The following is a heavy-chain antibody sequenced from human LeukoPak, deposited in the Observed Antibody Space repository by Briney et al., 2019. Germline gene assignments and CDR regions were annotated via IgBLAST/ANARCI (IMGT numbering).Heavy chain of an antibody. CDR1: GFTFSDYY. CDR2: INSDGSST. Sequence: GGSLRLSCAASGFTFSDYYMSWIRQAPGKGLVWVSRINSDGSSTSYADSVKGRFTISRDNAENTLYLEMNSLRAEDTAVYYCVRDYYGSPDYWGQGTLVTISS. J-gene: IGHJ4*02. V-gene: IGHV3-74*01. CDR3: VRDYYGSPDY. D-gene: IGHD3-10*01.